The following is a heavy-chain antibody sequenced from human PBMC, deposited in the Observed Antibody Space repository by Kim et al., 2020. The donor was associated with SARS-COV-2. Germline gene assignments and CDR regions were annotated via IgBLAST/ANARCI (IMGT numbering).Heavy chain of an antibody. J-gene: IGHJ6*02. Sequence: ASVKVSCKASGYTFTSYDINWVRQATGQGLEWMGWMNPNSGNTGYAQKFQGRVTMTRNTSISTAYMELSSLRSEDTAVYYCATSGTYSGYDFLLGFQTYYYCYGMDVWGQGTTVTVSS. CDR1: GYTFTSYD. CDR2: MNPNSGNT. V-gene: IGHV1-8*01. CDR3: ATSGTYSGYDFLLGFQTYYYCYGMDV. D-gene: IGHD5-12*01.